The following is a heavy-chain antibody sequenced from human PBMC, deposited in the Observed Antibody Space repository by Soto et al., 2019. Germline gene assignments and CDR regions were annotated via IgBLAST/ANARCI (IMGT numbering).Heavy chain of an antibody. CDR1: GGSISSSSYY. Sequence: PSETLSLTCTVSGGSISSSSYYWGWIRQPPGKGLEWIGSIYYSGSTYYNPSLKSRVTISVDTSKNQFSLKLSSVTAADTAVYYCARGFTTKVIDYWGQGTLVTVSS. D-gene: IGHD5-18*01. V-gene: IGHV4-39*07. CDR3: ARGFTTKVIDY. CDR2: IYYSGST. J-gene: IGHJ4*02.